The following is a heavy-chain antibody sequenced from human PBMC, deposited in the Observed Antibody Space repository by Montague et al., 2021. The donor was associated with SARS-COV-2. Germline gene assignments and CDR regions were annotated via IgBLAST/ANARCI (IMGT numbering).Heavy chain of an antibody. CDR3: ASVNTAGAY. J-gene: IGHJ4*02. CDR2: IYYSGST. D-gene: IGHD7-27*01. CDR1: GGSVSSGSYY. Sequence: SETLSLTCTVSGGSVSSGSYYWSWIRQPPGKGLEWIGYIYYSGSTNYNPSLKSRVTISVDTSKNQFSLKLSSVTAAGTAVYYCASVNTAGAYWGQGTLVTVSS. V-gene: IGHV4-61*01.